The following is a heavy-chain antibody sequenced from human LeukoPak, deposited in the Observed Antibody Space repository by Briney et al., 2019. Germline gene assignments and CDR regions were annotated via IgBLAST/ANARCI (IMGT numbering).Heavy chain of an antibody. V-gene: IGHV4-38-2*01. D-gene: IGHD3-10*02. Sequence: PSETLSLTCDISGHSLTRGYYWAWFRQSPGKGPEWGATFFQSQKSFYNASLESRVIMSLDTSKSQFSLNLTSVTAADTAVYYCARVLPVPYLLDSWGQGTHVTVSS. CDR2: FFQSQKS. CDR3: ARVLPVPYLLDS. CDR1: GHSLTRGYY. J-gene: IGHJ4*02.